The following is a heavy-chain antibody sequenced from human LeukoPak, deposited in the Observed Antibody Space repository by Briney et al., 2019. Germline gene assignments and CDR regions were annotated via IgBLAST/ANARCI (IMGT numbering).Heavy chain of an antibody. J-gene: IGHJ4*02. CDR1: GFTFSSYD. V-gene: IGHV3-13*01. Sequence: GGSLRLSCAASGFTFSSYDMHWVRQATGKGLEWVSAIGTAGDTYYPGSVKGRFTISRDNSKNTVYLQMNSLRADDTAVYYCVKSRRVGANQRGLFDYWGQGTLVTVSP. D-gene: IGHD1-26*01. CDR3: VKSRRVGANQRGLFDY. CDR2: IGTAGDT.